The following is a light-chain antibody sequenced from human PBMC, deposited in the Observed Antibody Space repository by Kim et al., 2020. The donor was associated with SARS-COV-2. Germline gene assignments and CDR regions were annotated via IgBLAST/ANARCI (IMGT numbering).Light chain of an antibody. CDR3: AAWDNSVSGPV. V-gene: IGLV1-47*01. Sequence: GQSVTISCSGSSSNIGSNYVYWYQQLPGTAPQVLIYRSDQWPSGVPDRFSGSKSGTSASLAISGLRSEDEADYYCAAWDNSVSGPVFGGGTQLTVL. CDR1: SSNIGSNY. J-gene: IGLJ2*01. CDR2: RSD.